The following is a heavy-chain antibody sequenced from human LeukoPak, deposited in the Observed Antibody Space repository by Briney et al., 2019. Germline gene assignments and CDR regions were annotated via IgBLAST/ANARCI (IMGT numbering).Heavy chain of an antibody. CDR1: GFTFNYSW. V-gene: IGHV3-7*01. Sequence: GGSLRLSCAASGFTFNYSWMSWVRQAPGKGLEWAANIKQHGSEKHYVDSVKGRFTISRDNAKNSLYLQMNSLRAEDTAVYYCARVGIDYLASYHFDFWGQGTLVTVSS. J-gene: IGHJ4*02. CDR2: IKQHGSEK. D-gene: IGHD2/OR15-2a*01. CDR3: ARVGIDYLASYHFDF.